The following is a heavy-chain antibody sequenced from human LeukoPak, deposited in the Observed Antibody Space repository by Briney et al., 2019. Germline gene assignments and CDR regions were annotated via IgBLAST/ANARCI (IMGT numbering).Heavy chain of an antibody. D-gene: IGHD2-15*01. J-gene: IGHJ4*02. CDR1: GGTFSSYA. V-gene: IGHV1-69*06. Sequence: GASVKVSCKASGGTFSSYAISWVRQAPGQGLEWMGGIIPIFGTANYAQKFQGRVTITADKSTSTAYMELSSLRSEDTAVYYCARAYCNGGSCYFDYWGQGTLVTVSS. CDR2: IIPIFGTA. CDR3: ARAYCNGGSCYFDY.